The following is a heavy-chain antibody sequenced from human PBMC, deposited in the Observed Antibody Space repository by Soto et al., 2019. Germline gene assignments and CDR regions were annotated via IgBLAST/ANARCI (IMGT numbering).Heavy chain of an antibody. CDR2: IYHSGST. CDR3: ARAGYGDGNSYYGMDV. J-gene: IGHJ6*02. Sequence: PSETLSLTCAVPGGSISSGGYSWSWIRQPPGKGLEWIGYIYHSGSTYYNPSLKSRVTISVDRSKNQFSLKLSSVTAADTAVYYCARAGYGDGNSYYGMDVWGQGTSVTVSS. V-gene: IGHV4-30-2*01. D-gene: IGHD4-17*01. CDR1: GGSISSGGYS.